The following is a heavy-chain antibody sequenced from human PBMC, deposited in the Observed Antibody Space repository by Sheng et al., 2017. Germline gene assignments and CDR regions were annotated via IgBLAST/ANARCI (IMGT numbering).Heavy chain of an antibody. V-gene: IGHV4-59*01. CDR2: IYDAGST. D-gene: IGHD6-19*01. J-gene: IGHJ4*02. CDR1: GGSFTDYF. Sequence: QVQLQESGPGLVKPSETLSLTCTVSGGSFTDYFWTWIRQPPGKGLEWIGFIYDAGSTNYSPSLQGRLTLLLDTSKNQFSLKLTSVTAADTAVYYCARANRAGWYMDSWGQGTLVTVSS. CDR3: ARANRAGWYMDS.